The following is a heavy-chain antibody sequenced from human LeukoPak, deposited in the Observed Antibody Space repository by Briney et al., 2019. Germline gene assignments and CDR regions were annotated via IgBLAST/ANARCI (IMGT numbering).Heavy chain of an antibody. D-gene: IGHD3-16*01. CDR2: IKQDGSEK. V-gene: IGHV3-7*01. Sequence: GGSLRLSCAASGFTFSSYWMSWVRRAPGKGLEWVANIKQDGSEKYYVDSVKGRFTISRDNAKNSLYLQMNSLRAEDTAVYYCARDGITFGGVYDYWGQGTLVTVSS. CDR1: GFTFSSYW. CDR3: ARDGITFGGVYDY. J-gene: IGHJ4*02.